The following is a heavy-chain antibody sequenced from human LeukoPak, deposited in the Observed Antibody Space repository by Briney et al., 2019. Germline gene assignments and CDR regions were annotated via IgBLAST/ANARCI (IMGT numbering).Heavy chain of an antibody. CDR2: IKSKTDGGTT. V-gene: IGHV3-15*01. D-gene: IGHD6-6*01. Sequence: GGSLRLSCAASGFTFSNAWMSWVRQAPGKGLEWVGRIKSKTDGGTTDYAAPVKGRFTISRDDSKNTLYLQMNSLKTEDTAVYYCTRIRAHPWYFDLWGRGTLVTVSS. CDR1: GFTFSNAW. J-gene: IGHJ2*01. CDR3: TRIRAHPWYFDL.